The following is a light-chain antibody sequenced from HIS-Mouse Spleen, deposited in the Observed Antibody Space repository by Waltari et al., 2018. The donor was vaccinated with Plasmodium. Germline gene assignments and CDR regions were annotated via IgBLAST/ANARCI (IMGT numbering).Light chain of an antibody. J-gene: IGKJ4*01. V-gene: IGKV1-39*01. CDR3: QQSYSTPPT. CDR2: AAS. Sequence: DIQMTQSPSYLSASVGERVTITCRASQSIISYLNWYQQKPGKAPKLLIYAASSLQSGVPSRFSGSGSGTDFTLTISSLQPEDFATYYCQQSYSTPPTFGGGTKVEIK. CDR1: QSIISY.